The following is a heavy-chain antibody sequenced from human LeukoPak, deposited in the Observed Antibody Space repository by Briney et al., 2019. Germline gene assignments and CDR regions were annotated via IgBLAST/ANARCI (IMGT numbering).Heavy chain of an antibody. CDR1: AYSFTDYY. CDR2: INPNTGVT. V-gene: IGHV1-2*06. D-gene: IGHD3-22*01. CDR3: ARSSPTYYFDSSGYYYGAY. J-gene: IGHJ4*02. Sequence: EASVKVSCKASAYSFTDYYIHWVRQAPGQGLEWMGRINPNTGVTDYAQIFKGRVTMTRDTSISTAYMELSRLGSDDTAVYYCARSSPTYYFDSSGYYYGAYWGQGTLVTVSS.